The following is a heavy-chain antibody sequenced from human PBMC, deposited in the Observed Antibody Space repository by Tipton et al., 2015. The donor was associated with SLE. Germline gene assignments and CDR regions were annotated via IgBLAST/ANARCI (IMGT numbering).Heavy chain of an antibody. CDR1: HTSFSTYS. CDR3: ASGGKRRPVLAPAVEV. J-gene: IGHJ4*02. V-gene: IGHV4-59*01. CDR2: MSHSGSA. Sequence: TLSLTCTVSHTSFSTYSWAWIRQSPERGLEWIGYMSHSGSANYNPSLKSRVTISVDTSRNHFSLSLTSVTAADTAVYYCASGGKRRPVLAPAVEVWGQGTLVTVSS. D-gene: IGHD2-15*01.